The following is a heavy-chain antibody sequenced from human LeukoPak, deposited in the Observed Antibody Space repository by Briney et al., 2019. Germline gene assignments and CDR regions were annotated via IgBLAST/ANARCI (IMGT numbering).Heavy chain of an antibody. CDR2: IYYSGST. D-gene: IGHD3-22*01. CDR1: GGSISSYY. Sequence: SETLSLTCTVSGGSISSYYWGWIRQPPGKGLEWIGSIYYSGSTYYNPSLESRVTISVDTSKNQFSLKLSSVTAADTAVYFCARGPYSYDSSGAFDIWGQGTMVTVSS. CDR3: ARGPYSYDSSGAFDI. V-gene: IGHV4-39*01. J-gene: IGHJ3*02.